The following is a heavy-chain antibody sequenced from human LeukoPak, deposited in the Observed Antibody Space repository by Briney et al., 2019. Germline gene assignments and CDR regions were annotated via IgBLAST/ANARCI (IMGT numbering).Heavy chain of an antibody. D-gene: IGHD2-15*01. V-gene: IGHV3-23*01. J-gene: IGHJ4*02. Sequence: PGGSLRLSCAVSGFTFSTYAMSWVRQAPGKGLERVSAISGSGGSTYYADSVKGRFTISRDNSKNTLYLQMNSLRAEDTAIYYCAKVSGGNGYWGQGTLVTVSS. CDR1: GFTFSTYA. CDR2: ISGSGGST. CDR3: AKVSGGNGY.